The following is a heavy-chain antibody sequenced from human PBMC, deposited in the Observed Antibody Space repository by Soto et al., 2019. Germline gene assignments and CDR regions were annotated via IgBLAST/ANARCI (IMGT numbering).Heavy chain of an antibody. V-gene: IGHV3-33*01. Sequence: GGSLRLSCAASGFTFSSYGMHWVRQAPGKGLEWVAVIWYDGSNKYYADSVKGRFTISRDNSKNTLYLQMNSLRAEDTAVYYCARDGISGYSYGYGAFDIWGQGTMVTVSS. J-gene: IGHJ3*02. CDR1: GFTFSSYG. CDR3: ARDGISGYSYGYGAFDI. CDR2: IWYDGSNK. D-gene: IGHD5-18*01.